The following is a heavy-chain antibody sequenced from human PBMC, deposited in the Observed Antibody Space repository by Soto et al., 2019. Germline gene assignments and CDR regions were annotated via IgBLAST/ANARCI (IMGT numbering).Heavy chain of an antibody. V-gene: IGHV4-39*01. CDR2: IYYSGST. D-gene: IGHD6-6*01. CDR1: GGSISSSSYY. CDR3: ASLSSSSHVPYGMDV. J-gene: IGHJ6*02. Sequence: SETLSLTCTVSGGSISSSSYYWGWIRQPPGKGLEWIGSIYYSGSTYYNPSLKSRVTISVDTSKNQFSLKLSSVTAADTAVYYCASLSSSSHVPYGMDVWGQGTTVTVSS.